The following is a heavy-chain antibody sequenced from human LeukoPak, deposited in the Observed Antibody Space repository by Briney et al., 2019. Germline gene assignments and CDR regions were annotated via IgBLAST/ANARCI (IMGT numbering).Heavy chain of an antibody. CDR1: GYTFTSYG. V-gene: IGHV1-18*01. J-gene: IGHJ3*02. D-gene: IGHD6-19*01. CDR2: ISAYNGNT. Sequence: GASVKVSCKASGYTFTSYGISWVRQAPGQGLEWMGWISAYNGNTNYAQKLQGRVTMTTDTSTSTVDMELRSLRSDDTAVYYCARKSGMAGDAFDIWGQGTMVTVS. CDR3: ARKSGMAGDAFDI.